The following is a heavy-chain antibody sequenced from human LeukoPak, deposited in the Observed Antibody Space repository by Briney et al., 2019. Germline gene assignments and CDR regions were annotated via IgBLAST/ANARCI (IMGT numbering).Heavy chain of an antibody. D-gene: IGHD5-24*01. CDR1: GFTFDDYT. V-gene: IGHV3-43*01. CDR3: AKEMATIFFDY. CDR2: ISWDGTNT. Sequence: GGSLRLSCAASGFTFDDYTMHWVRQAPGKGLDLVSLISWDGTNTYYADSVKGRFTISRDSNKNSLYLQMNSLRTEDTGLYYCAKEMATIFFDYWGQGTLVTVSS. J-gene: IGHJ4*02.